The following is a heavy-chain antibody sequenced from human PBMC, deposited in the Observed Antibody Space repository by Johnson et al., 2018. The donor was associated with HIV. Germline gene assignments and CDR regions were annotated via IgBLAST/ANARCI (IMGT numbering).Heavy chain of an antibody. J-gene: IGHJ3*02. CDR1: GFTFNSYA. CDR3: ARPVSPGSAYDAFDI. V-gene: IGHV3-30*04. CDR2: ISYDGSNK. Sequence: QVYLVESGGGVVQPGRSLRLSCAASGFTFNSYAMHWVRQAPGKGLEWVAVISYDGSNKYYADSVKGRFTISRDNSKNTLYLQMNSLRAEDTAVYYCARPVSPGSAYDAFDIWGQGTMVTVSS.